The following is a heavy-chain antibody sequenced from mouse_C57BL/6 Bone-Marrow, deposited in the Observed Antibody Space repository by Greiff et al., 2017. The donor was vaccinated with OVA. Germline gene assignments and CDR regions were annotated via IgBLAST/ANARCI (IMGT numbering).Heavy chain of an antibody. D-gene: IGHD1-1*01. CDR3: AREEDYYGSVFYY. CDR2: INPGSGGT. CDR1: GYAFTNYL. J-gene: IGHJ2*01. V-gene: IGHV1-54*01. Sequence: VQLQQSGAELVRPGTSVKVSCKASGYAFTNYLIEWVKQRPGQGLEWIGVINPGSGGTNYNEKFKGKATLTADKSSSTAYMQLSSLTSEDSAVYVGAREEDYYGSVFYYWGQGTTLTVSS.